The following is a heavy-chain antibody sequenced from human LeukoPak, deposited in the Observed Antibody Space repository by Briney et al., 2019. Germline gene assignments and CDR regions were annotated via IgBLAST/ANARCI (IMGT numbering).Heavy chain of an antibody. J-gene: IGHJ4*02. Sequence: GGSLRLSCAASGFTFSSYGMHWARQAPGKGLEWVAVISYDGSNKYYADSVKGRFTISRDNSKNTLYLQMNSLRAEDTAVYYCAKEPGSYSHEGDYWGQGTLVTVSS. CDR2: ISYDGSNK. V-gene: IGHV3-30*18. CDR3: AKEPGSYSHEGDY. CDR1: GFTFSSYG. D-gene: IGHD3-10*01.